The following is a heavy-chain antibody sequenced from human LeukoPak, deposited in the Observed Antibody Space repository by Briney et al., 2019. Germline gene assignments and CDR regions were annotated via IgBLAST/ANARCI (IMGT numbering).Heavy chain of an antibody. D-gene: IGHD6-13*01. Sequence: QTGGSLRLSCAASGITFSSLAMAWVRHAPGKGLEWVSTVDSSGVNTHYADSVKGRFTISRDNSKSTLHLQMNSLRVEDTALYYCATTPSSTPPDYWGQGTLVTVSS. J-gene: IGHJ4*02. CDR1: GITFSSLA. CDR2: VDSSGVNT. V-gene: IGHV3-23*01. CDR3: ATTPSSTPPDY.